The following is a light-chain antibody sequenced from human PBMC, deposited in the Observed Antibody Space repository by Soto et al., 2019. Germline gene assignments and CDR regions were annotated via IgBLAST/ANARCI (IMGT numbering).Light chain of an antibody. CDR3: HQYGNSYT. V-gene: IGKV3-20*01. J-gene: IGKJ2*01. Sequence: EIVLTQSPGTLSLSPGERATLSCRASQSVSSTYLAWYQQKPGQAPRLLSYAASSRATGIPDRCSGSGSGTYITITISRLEHEYVALYYCHQYGNSYTFGQGTKVEIK. CDR1: QSVSSTY. CDR2: AAS.